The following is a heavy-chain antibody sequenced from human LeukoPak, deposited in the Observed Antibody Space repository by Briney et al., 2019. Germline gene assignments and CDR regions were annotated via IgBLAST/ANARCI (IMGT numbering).Heavy chain of an antibody. J-gene: IGHJ4*02. Sequence: PGGSLRLSCAASGFTFNFYSMNWVRQAPGKGLEWVSSISGNSDSIYYADSVEGRFTASRDNAKDSLFLQMNSLTAEDTAVYYCARTTDGYNFNGGYWGQGTLVTVSS. CDR3: ARTTDGYNFNGGY. D-gene: IGHD1-1*01. V-gene: IGHV3-21*01. CDR1: GFTFNFYS. CDR2: ISGNSDSI.